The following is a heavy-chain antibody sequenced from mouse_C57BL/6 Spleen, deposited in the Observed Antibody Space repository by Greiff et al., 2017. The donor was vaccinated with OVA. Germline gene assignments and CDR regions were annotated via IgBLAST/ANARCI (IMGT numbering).Heavy chain of an antibody. CDR1: GYTFTSYG. D-gene: IGHD2-10*01. Sequence: VMLVESGAELARPGASVKLSCKASGYTFTSYGISWVKQRTGQGLEWIGVIYPRSGNTYYNEKFKGKATLTADKSSSTAYMELRSLTSEDSAVYFCAPTPLEYWGQGTTLTVSS. J-gene: IGHJ2*01. CDR2: IYPRSGNT. V-gene: IGHV1-81*01. CDR3: APTPLEY.